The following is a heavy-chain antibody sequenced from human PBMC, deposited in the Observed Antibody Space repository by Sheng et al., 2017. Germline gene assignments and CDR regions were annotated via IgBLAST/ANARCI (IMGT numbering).Heavy chain of an antibody. CDR1: GFIFSDYG. Sequence: QVQLVESGGGVVQPGGSLTLACAASGFIFSDYGMHWVRQAPGKGLEWVAMIWRDVNKKLYADSVKGRFTISRDNSKNTLFLQVKSLRTEDTAVYYCAKGGGGGYDSVFDSWGQGTLVT. D-gene: IGHD5-12*01. CDR2: IWRDVNKK. V-gene: IGHV3-30*02. CDR3: AKGGGGGYDSVFDS. J-gene: IGHJ4*02.